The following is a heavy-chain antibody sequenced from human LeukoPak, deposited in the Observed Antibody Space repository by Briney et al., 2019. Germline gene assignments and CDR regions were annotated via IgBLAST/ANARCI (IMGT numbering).Heavy chain of an antibody. V-gene: IGHV1-8*01. D-gene: IGHD5-12*01. Sequence: GASVKVSCKASGYTFTSYDINGVRQATGQGLEWMGWMNPNSGNTDYAQKFQGRVTMTRNTSISTAYMELSSLRSEDTAVYYCARGLYLVATTVEYYFDYWGQRTLVTVSS. CDR3: ARGLYLVATTVEYYFDY. CDR2: MNPNSGNT. CDR1: GYTFTSYD. J-gene: IGHJ4*02.